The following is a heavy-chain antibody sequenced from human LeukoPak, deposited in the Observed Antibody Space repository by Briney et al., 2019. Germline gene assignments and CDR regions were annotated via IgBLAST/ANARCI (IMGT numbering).Heavy chain of an antibody. CDR2: INAGNGNT. Sequence: GASVKVSCKASGYTFTSYAMHWVRQAPGQRLEWMGWINAGNGNTKYSQKFQGRVTITRDTSASTAYMELSSLRSEDTAVYYCARRTVDGVVGATKGFDYWGQGTLVTVSS. J-gene: IGHJ4*02. CDR1: GYTFTSYA. CDR3: ARRTVDGVVGATKGFDY. D-gene: IGHD1-26*01. V-gene: IGHV1-3*01.